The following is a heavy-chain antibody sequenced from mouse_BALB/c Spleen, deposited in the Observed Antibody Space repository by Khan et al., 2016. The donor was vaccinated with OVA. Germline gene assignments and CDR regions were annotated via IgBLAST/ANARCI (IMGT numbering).Heavy chain of an antibody. CDR1: GFTFSTYA. V-gene: IGHV5-9-3*01. CDR2: ISSDGDYT. J-gene: IGHJ3*01. Sequence: EVELVESGGGLVKPGGSLKLSCAASGFTFSTYAMSWVRQTPEKRLEWVATISSDGDYTYFPDNVTGRFTISRDTAKNTLCQEMTSLRYEDTAMYYCARSHYGNFAYWGQGTLVTVSS. CDR3: ARSHYGNFAY. D-gene: IGHD2-1*01.